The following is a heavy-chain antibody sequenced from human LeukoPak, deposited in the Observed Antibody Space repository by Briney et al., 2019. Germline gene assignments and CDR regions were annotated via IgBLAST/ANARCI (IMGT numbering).Heavy chain of an antibody. J-gene: IGHJ5*02. Sequence: GASVKVSCKASGDIFTGYYMQWVRQAPGEGLEWMGWINPNSGGTNYAQKFQGRVTMTRDTSISTAYMELSRLRSDDTAVYYCARWPYSSGTFDPWGQGTLVTVSS. D-gene: IGHD6-19*01. CDR2: INPNSGGT. V-gene: IGHV1-2*02. CDR1: GDIFTGYY. CDR3: ARWPYSSGTFDP.